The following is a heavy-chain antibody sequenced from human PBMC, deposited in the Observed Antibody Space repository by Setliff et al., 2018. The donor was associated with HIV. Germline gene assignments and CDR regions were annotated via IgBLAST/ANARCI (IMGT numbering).Heavy chain of an antibody. Sequence: PSETLSLTCTVSGGSISSSSSYWGWIRQSPGKGLEWIGSIYHSGNTYYNPSLKSRVTISVDTSKNQFSLKLSSVTAADTAVYFCASQGIALREHDYWGQGTLVT. CDR2: IYHSGNT. J-gene: IGHJ4*02. D-gene: IGHD6-13*01. CDR3: ASQGIALREHDY. V-gene: IGHV4-39*01. CDR1: GGSISSSSSY.